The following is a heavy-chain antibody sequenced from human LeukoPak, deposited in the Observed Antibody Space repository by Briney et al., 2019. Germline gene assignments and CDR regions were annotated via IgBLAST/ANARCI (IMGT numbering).Heavy chain of an antibody. CDR2: IYYSGTT. D-gene: IGHD5-18*01. J-gene: IGHJ4*02. CDR1: GGSISSYY. CDR3: ARGIKGYGFDY. Sequence: PSETLSLTCTVSGGSISSYYWSWIRQPPGKGLEWIGYIYYSGTTNYSPSLKSRVTISLDTSKKQFSLKLSSVTAADTAVYYCARGIKGYGFDYWGQGTLVTVSS. V-gene: IGHV4-59*12.